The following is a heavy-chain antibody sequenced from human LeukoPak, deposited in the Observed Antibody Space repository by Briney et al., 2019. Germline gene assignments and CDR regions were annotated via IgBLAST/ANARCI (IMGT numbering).Heavy chain of an antibody. CDR1: GFTFSSYA. CDR2: ISGSGDST. D-gene: IGHD3-22*01. CDR3: AKDRREYYDSSDS. J-gene: IGHJ4*02. V-gene: IGHV3-23*01. Sequence: GGSLRLSCAASGFTFSSYAMSWVRQAPGKGLEWVSAISGSGDSTYYADSVQGRFIISRDNSKNTLYLQMNSLRAEDTAVYYCAKDRREYYDSSDSWGQGTLVTVSS.